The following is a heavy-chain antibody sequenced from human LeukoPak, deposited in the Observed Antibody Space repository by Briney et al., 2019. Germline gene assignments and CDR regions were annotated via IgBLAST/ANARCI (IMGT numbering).Heavy chain of an antibody. CDR1: GGSISSSNW. V-gene: IGHV4-4*02. CDR2: IYHSGST. D-gene: IGHD5-18*01. Sequence: NPSETLSLTCAVSGGSISSSNWWSWVRQPPGKGLEWIGEIYHSGSTNYNPSLKSRVTISVDTSKNQFSLKLSSVTAADTAVYYCARDRGGYTYSHDYWGQGTLVTVSS. CDR3: ARDRGGYTYSHDY. J-gene: IGHJ4*02.